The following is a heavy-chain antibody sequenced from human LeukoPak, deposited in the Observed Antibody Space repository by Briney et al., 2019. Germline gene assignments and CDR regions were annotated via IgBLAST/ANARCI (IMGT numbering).Heavy chain of an antibody. D-gene: IGHD4-11*01. J-gene: IGHJ6*03. CDR3: AREWVDYSNYYYYYYMDV. V-gene: IGHV1-2*02. CDR2: INPNSGGT. CDR1: GYTFTGYY. Sequence: ASVKVSCTASGYTFTGYYMHWVRQAPGQGLEWMGWINPNSGGTNYAQKFQGRVTMTRDTSISTAYMELSRLRSDDTAVYYCAREWVDYSNYYYYYYMDVWGKGTTVTVSS.